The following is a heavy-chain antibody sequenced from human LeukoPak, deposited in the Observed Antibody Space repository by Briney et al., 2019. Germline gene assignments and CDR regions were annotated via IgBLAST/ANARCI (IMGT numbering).Heavy chain of an antibody. D-gene: IGHD6-6*01. J-gene: IGHJ6*03. CDR3: AKSGSSTSLPYYYMDV. Sequence: GGSLRLSCAASGFTVSSNYMSWVRQAPGKGLEWVSAISGSGGSTYYADSVKGRFTISRDNSKNTLYLQMNSLRAEDTAVYYCAKSGSSTSLPYYYMDVWGKGTTVTVSS. CDR1: GFTVSSNY. CDR2: ISGSGGST. V-gene: IGHV3-23*01.